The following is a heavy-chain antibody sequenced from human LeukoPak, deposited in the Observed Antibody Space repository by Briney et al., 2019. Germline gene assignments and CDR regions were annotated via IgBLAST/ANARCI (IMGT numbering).Heavy chain of an antibody. V-gene: IGHV1-69*04. CDR3: APDESYDYVWGSYRPS. Sequence: ASVKVSCKASGGTFSSYAISWVRQAPGQGLEWMGRIIPILGIANYAQKFQGRVTITADKSTSTAYMELSSLRSEDTAVYYCAPDESYDYVWGSYRPSWGQGTLVTVSS. D-gene: IGHD3-16*02. CDR1: GGTFSSYA. CDR2: IIPILGIA. J-gene: IGHJ5*02.